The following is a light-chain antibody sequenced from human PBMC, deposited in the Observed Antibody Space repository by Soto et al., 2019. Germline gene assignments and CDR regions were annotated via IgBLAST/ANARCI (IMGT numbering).Light chain of an antibody. Sequence: EIVMTQSPATLSVSPGERATLSCRASQSVSSNLAWYQQKPGQAPRLLIYGASTRATGIPARFSGSGSGTEFTLTISSLQSEDYAVYYCQQYNNSPRTLGQGTKVDIK. CDR3: QQYNNSPRT. V-gene: IGKV3-15*01. CDR1: QSVSSN. J-gene: IGKJ1*01. CDR2: GAS.